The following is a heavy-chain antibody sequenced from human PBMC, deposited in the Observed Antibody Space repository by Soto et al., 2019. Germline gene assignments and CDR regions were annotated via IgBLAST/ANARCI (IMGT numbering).Heavy chain of an antibody. CDR3: AVAAAFTYYYHGMDV. D-gene: IGHD6-13*01. J-gene: IGHJ6*02. CDR1: GYIFTRYW. V-gene: IGHV5-10-1*01. CDR2: IDPSDSYT. Sequence: GESLKISSTGSGYIFTRYWISWVRQMPVKGLEWMGRIDPSDSYTNYSPSLQGHVTISADKSISTAYLQWSSLKASDTAMYYCAVAAAFTYYYHGMDVWGQGTTVTVSS.